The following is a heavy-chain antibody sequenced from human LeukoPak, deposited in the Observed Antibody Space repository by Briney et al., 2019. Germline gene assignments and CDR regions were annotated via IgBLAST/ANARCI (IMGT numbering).Heavy chain of an antibody. CDR3: ATRIAAAGSLDP. CDR2: ISSSSSYI. Sequence: PGGSLRLSCAASGFTFSSYSMNWVRQAPGKGLEWVSSISSSSSYIYYADSVKGRFTISRDNAKNSLYLQMNSLRAEDTAVYYCATRIAAAGSLDPWGQGTLVTVSS. V-gene: IGHV3-21*01. CDR1: GFTFSSYS. D-gene: IGHD6-13*01. J-gene: IGHJ5*02.